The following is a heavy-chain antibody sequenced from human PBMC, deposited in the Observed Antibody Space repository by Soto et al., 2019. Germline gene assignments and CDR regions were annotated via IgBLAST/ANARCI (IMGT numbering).Heavy chain of an antibody. CDR2: IYYTGNI. CDR3: ARHGYNWNYQYYFDY. J-gene: IGHJ4*02. D-gene: IGHD1-7*01. CDR1: GGSISSSSHY. Sequence: PSETLSLTCTVSGGSISSSSHYWGWIRQPPGKGLEWIGSIYYTGNIYYNSSLKSRVSISIDRSKNQFSLNLNSVAAADTAVYYCARHGYNWNYQYYFDYWGQGTLVTVSS. V-gene: IGHV4-39*01.